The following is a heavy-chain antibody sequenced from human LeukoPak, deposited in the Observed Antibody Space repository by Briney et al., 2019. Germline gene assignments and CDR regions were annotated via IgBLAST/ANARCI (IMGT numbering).Heavy chain of an antibody. CDR1: GYSFTSYW. Sequence: GESLKISCKGSGYSFTSYWISWLRQMPGKGLEWMGRIDPSDSYTNYSPSFQGHVTISADKSISTAYLQWSSLKASDTAMYYCARRYYDILTGWVHYFDYWGQGTLVTVSS. CDR3: ARRYYDILTGWVHYFDY. D-gene: IGHD3-9*01. CDR2: IDPSDSYT. J-gene: IGHJ4*02. V-gene: IGHV5-10-1*01.